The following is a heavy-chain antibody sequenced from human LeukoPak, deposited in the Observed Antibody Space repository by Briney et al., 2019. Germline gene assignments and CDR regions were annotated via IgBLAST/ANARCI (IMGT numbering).Heavy chain of an antibody. CDR1: GYSISGGYY. CDR3: ARDGPMVTGTRNWFDP. D-gene: IGHD1-7*01. J-gene: IGHJ5*02. Sequence: SETLSLICTVSGYSISGGYYWGWIRQPPGKGLEWIGSIYHSGSTYYNPSLKSRVTISVDTSKNQFSLKLSSVTAADTAVYYCARDGPMVTGTRNWFDPWGQGTLVTVSS. V-gene: IGHV4-38-2*02. CDR2: IYHSGST.